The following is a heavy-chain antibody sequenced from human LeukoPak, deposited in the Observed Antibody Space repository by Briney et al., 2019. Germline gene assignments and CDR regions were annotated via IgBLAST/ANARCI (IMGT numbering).Heavy chain of an antibody. Sequence: SETLSLTCTVSGGSISSSSYYWGWIRQPAGKGLEWIGTIYYSGSTHYNPSLKSRVTMSVDTSKNQFSLKLSSVTAADTAVYYCARGPYYYGSGSYDNWFDPWGQGTLVTVSS. V-gene: IGHV4-39*07. D-gene: IGHD3-10*01. CDR3: ARGPYYYGSGSYDNWFDP. J-gene: IGHJ5*02. CDR1: GGSISSSSYY. CDR2: IYYSGST.